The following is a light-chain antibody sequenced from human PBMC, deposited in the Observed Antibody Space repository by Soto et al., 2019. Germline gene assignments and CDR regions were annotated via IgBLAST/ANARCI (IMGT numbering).Light chain of an antibody. CDR3: QQYDNFPGT. CDR1: QSVSTS. V-gene: IGKV3D-15*01. J-gene: IGKJ1*01. CDR2: GAS. Sequence: ERGMTQSPATLSVSPGERATLSCLASQSVSTSLAWYQHKPGQAPRLLIYGASTRATAIPARFSGSGSGTEFTLTISSLQSEDFAVYYCQQYDNFPGTFGQGTKVEIK.